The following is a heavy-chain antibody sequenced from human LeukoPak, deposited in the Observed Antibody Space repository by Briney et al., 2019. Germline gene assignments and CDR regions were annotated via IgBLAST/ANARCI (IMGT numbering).Heavy chain of an antibody. V-gene: IGHV1-2*02. CDR3: AREADCSGTSCYSQFLDY. J-gene: IGHJ4*02. CDR2: INPNSGGT. Sequence: ASVKVSCKPSGYTFTGYFLHWVRQAPGQGLEWMGWINPNSGGTNYAQKFQGRVTMTRDTSINTAYMDLSRLRSNDTAVYYCAREADCSGTSCYSQFLDYWGQGTLVTVSS. D-gene: IGHD2-2*01. CDR1: GYTFTGYF.